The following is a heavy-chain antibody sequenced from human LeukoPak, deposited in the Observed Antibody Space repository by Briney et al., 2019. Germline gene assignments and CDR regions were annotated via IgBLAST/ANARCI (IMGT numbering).Heavy chain of an antibody. CDR2: ISGSGAIT. J-gene: IGHJ4*02. Sequence: GGSLRLSCAASGFTFSSYAMSWVRQAPGKGLEWVSAISGSGAITHYAASVKGRFTISRDTSKKILYLQMDSLRPEDTAVYYCAKPLGGSYLFDRWGQGTLVTVSS. CDR3: AKPLGGSYLFDR. D-gene: IGHD1-26*01. V-gene: IGHV3-23*01. CDR1: GFTFSSYA.